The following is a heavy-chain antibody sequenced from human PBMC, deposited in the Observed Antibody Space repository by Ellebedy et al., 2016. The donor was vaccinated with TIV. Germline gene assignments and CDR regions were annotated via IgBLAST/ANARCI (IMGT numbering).Heavy chain of an antibody. D-gene: IGHD6-13*01. Sequence: GESLKISXAASGFTFSSYWMHWVRQAPGKGLVWVSRINSDGSSTSYADSVKGRFTISRDNAKNTLYLQMNSLRAEDTAVYYCARDLVAAAGTGYWGQGTLVTVSS. CDR1: GFTFSSYW. J-gene: IGHJ4*02. V-gene: IGHV3-74*01. CDR3: ARDLVAAAGTGY. CDR2: INSDGSST.